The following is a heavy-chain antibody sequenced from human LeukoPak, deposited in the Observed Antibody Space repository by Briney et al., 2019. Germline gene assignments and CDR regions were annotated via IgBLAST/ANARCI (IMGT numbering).Heavy chain of an antibody. Sequence: GASVKVSCKASGYTFTNYGINWVRQAPGQGLEWMGWISAYSGATNYAQNLQGRVTMTTHTSTSTAYMELRSLRSDDTAVYYCAREGSSFQWFDPWGQGTLVTVSS. D-gene: IGHD6-13*01. CDR1: GYTFTNYG. V-gene: IGHV1-18*01. CDR2: ISAYSGAT. CDR3: AREGSSFQWFDP. J-gene: IGHJ5*02.